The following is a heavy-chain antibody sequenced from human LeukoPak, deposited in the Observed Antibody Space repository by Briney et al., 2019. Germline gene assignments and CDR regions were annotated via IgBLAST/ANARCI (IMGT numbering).Heavy chain of an antibody. Sequence: SETLSLTCAVYGGSFTIYSWTWIRQPPGKRLEWVGEISPSGNTQYNPSLKSRVTISLDASKSQFYLKLNSVTAADTAVYCCARRVRSADYRLDYWGQGTLVTVSS. CDR1: GGSFTIYS. CDR3: ARRVRSADYRLDY. V-gene: IGHV4-34*01. D-gene: IGHD4-11*01. CDR2: ISPSGNT. J-gene: IGHJ4*02.